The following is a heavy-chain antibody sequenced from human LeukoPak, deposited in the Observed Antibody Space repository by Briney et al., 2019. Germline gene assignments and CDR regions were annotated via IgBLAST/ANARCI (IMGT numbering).Heavy chain of an antibody. D-gene: IGHD2/OR15-2a*01. J-gene: IGHJ4*02. CDR3: ARGGIYFSH. Sequence: SETLSLTCTVSGGSISNYYWTWIRQPAGEGLEWIGRISNSGSSNHNSSLKSRVTMSVDASKNQFSLKLSSVTAADTAVYYCARGGIYFSHWGQGTLVTVSS. CDR1: GGSISNYY. CDR2: ISNSGSS. V-gene: IGHV4-4*07.